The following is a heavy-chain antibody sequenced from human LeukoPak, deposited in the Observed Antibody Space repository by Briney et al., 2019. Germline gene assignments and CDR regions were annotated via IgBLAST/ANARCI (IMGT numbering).Heavy chain of an antibody. J-gene: IGHJ4*02. Sequence: GGSLRLSCAAPGFTFSTYGMHWVRQAPGKRPEWVAVISYDGSNKYYADSVKGRFTISRDNSKNTLYLQMNSLRAEDTAVYYCAKSSSPPDYWGQGTLVPVSS. V-gene: IGHV3-30*18. CDR1: GFTFSTYG. CDR2: ISYDGSNK. CDR3: AKSSSPPDY. D-gene: IGHD2-2*01.